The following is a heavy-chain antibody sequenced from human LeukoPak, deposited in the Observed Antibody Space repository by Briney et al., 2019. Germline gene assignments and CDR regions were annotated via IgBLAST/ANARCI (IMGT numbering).Heavy chain of an antibody. J-gene: IGHJ4*02. Sequence: GGSLRLSCAASGFTFSSYGMHWVRQAPGKGLEWVAVIWYDGSNKYYADSVKGRFTISRDNSKNTLYLQMNSLRAEDTAVYYCAKDLCSGGSCYSGVDYWGQGTLVTVFS. CDR2: IWYDGSNK. V-gene: IGHV3-33*06. CDR1: GFTFSSYG. D-gene: IGHD2-15*01. CDR3: AKDLCSGGSCYSGVDY.